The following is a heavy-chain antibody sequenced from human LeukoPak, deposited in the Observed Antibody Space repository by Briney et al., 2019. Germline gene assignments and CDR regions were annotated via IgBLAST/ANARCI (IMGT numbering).Heavy chain of an antibody. CDR3: AREQLYCSGGSCYYYFDY. CDR1: GYTFTSYG. D-gene: IGHD2-15*01. V-gene: IGHV1-18*01. Sequence: ASVKVSCKASGYTFTSYGISWVRQAPGQGLEWMGLISAYNGNTNYAKKFQGRVTMTTDTFTSTGYMEMRSLRSDDTAVYYCAREQLYCSGGSCYYYFDYWGQGTLVTVSS. CDR2: ISAYNGNT. J-gene: IGHJ4*02.